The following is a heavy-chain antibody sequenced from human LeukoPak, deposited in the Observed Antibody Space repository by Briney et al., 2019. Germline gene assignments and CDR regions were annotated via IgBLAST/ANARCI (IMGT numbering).Heavy chain of an antibody. CDR2: ISSSSSYI. Sequence: GGSLRLSCAASGFTFSDYYMSWIRQAPGKGLEWVSSISSSSSYIYYADSVKGRFTISRDNAKNSLYLQMNSLRAEDTAVYYCARGGDYGDFDYWGQGTLVTVSS. CDR3: ARGGDYGDFDY. J-gene: IGHJ4*02. D-gene: IGHD4-17*01. V-gene: IGHV3-11*06. CDR1: GFTFSDYY.